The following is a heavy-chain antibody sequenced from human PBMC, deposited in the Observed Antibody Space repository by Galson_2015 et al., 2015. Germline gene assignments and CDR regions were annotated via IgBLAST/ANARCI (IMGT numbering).Heavy chain of an antibody. V-gene: IGHV1-69*04. CDR2: IIPILGIA. J-gene: IGHJ6*02. D-gene: IGHD6-13*01. Sequence: SVKVSCKASGGTFSSYTISWVRQAPGQGLEWMGRIIPILGIANYAQKFQGRVTITADKSTSTAYMELSSLRSEDTAVYYCARDSLGYSSSWYSGYYYGMDVWGQGTTVTVSS. CDR3: ARDSLGYSSSWYSGYYYGMDV. CDR1: GGTFSSYT.